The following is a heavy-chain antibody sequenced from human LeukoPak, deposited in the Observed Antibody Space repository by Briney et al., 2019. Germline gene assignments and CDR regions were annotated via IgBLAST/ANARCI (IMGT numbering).Heavy chain of an antibody. V-gene: IGHV3-7*03. D-gene: IGHD3-16*02. J-gene: IGHJ4*02. Sequence: GGSLRLSCAASGFTFSSYWMSWVRQAPGKGLEWVANIKQDGSEKYYVDSVKGRFTISRDNAKNTLYLQMNSLRAEDTAVYYCAKVQGLRLGELSLNSWGQGTLVTVSS. CDR2: IKQDGSEK. CDR3: AKVQGLRLGELSLNS. CDR1: GFTFSSYW.